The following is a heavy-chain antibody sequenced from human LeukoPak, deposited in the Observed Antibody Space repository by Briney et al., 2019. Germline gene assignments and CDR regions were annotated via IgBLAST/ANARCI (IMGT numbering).Heavy chain of an antibody. V-gene: IGHV3-48*01. CDR3: AELGITMIGGV. J-gene: IGHJ6*04. Sequence: PGGSLRLSCAASGFTFSSYSMNWVRQAPGKGLEWVSYISSSSSTIYQADSVKGRFTISRDNAKNSLYLQMNSLRAEDTAVYYCAELGITMIGGVWGRGTTVTISS. CDR2: ISSSSSTI. CDR1: GFTFSSYS. D-gene: IGHD3-10*02.